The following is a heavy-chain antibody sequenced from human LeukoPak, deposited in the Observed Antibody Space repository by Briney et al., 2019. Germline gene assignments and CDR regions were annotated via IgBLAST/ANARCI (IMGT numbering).Heavy chain of an antibody. D-gene: IGHD3-10*01. CDR1: GASINTYY. Sequence: SETLSLTCTVSGASINTYYWSWIRQPPGKRLEYIAYISYSGTINYNPSLQSRVTMSIDTSNNQFSLRLSSVTAADTAVYYCARLAGDLLSNFDYWGQGTLVTVSS. CDR3: ARLAGDLLSNFDY. V-gene: IGHV4-59*08. J-gene: IGHJ4*02. CDR2: ISYSGTI.